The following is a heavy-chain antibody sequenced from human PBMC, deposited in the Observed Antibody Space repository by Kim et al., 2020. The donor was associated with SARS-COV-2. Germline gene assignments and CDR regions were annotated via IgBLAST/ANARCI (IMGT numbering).Heavy chain of an antibody. J-gene: IGHJ4*02. CDR1: GFTFSSYA. CDR2: ISGSGGST. D-gene: IGHD3-9*01. Sequence: GGSLRLSCAASGFTFSSYAMSWVRQAPGKGLEWVSAISGSGGSTYYADSVKGRFTISRDNSKNTLYLQMNSLRAEDTAVYYCAKDVLRYFDWLLSIGIFDYWGQGTLVTVSS. CDR3: AKDVLRYFDWLLSIGIFDY. V-gene: IGHV3-23*01.